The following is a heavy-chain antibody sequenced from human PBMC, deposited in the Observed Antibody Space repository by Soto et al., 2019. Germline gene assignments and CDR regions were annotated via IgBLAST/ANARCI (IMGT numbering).Heavy chain of an antibody. CDR3: ARSISTPYSSSWYAPNYYYGMDV. V-gene: IGHV1-2*04. J-gene: IGHJ6*02. CDR2: INPNSGGT. D-gene: IGHD6-13*01. CDR1: GYTFTGYY. Sequence: ASVKVSCKASGYTFTGYYMHWVRQAPGQGLEWMGWINPNSGGTNYAQKFQGWVTMTRDTSISTAHMELSRLRSDDTAVYYCARSISTPYSSSWYAPNYYYGMDVWGQGTTVTVSS.